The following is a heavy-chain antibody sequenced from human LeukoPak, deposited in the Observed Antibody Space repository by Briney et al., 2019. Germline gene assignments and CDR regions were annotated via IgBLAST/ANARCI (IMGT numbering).Heavy chain of an antibody. CDR2: ISAYNGNT. CDR1: GYTFTSYG. V-gene: IGHV1-18*01. Sequence: GASVKVSCTASGYTFTSYGISWVRQAPGQGLEWMGWISAYNGNTNYAQKLQGRVTMTTDTSTSTAYMELRSLRSDDTAVYYCATRPYSSGWYGWFDPWGQGTLVTVSS. J-gene: IGHJ5*02. CDR3: ATRPYSSGWYGWFDP. D-gene: IGHD6-19*01.